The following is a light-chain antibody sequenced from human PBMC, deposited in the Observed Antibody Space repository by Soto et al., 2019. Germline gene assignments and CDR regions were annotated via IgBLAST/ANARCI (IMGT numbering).Light chain of an antibody. CDR3: SSHNPIGTLQI. Sequence: QSALTQPASVSGSHGQSITISCTGTSSDVGGYKYVSWYQQHPGKVPKLFIYEVSNRPSGVSNRFSGSKSGNTASLTISGLQAEDEAEYYCSSHNPIGTLQIFGPGTKLTVL. J-gene: IGLJ1*01. V-gene: IGLV2-14*01. CDR1: SSDVGGYKY. CDR2: EVS.